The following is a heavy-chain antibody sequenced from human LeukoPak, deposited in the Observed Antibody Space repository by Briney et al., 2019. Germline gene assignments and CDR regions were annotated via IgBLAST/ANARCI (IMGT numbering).Heavy chain of an antibody. J-gene: IGHJ6*02. V-gene: IGHV4-61*02. Sequence: SQTLSLTCTVSGGSTSSGSYYWSWIRQPAGKGLEWIGRIYTSGSTNYNPSLKSRVTISVDTSKNQFSLKLSSVTAADTAVYYCAREVVTGHYYYYYGMDVWGQGTTVTVSS. D-gene: IGHD4-23*01. CDR1: GGSTSSGSYY. CDR2: IYTSGST. CDR3: AREVVTGHYYYYYGMDV.